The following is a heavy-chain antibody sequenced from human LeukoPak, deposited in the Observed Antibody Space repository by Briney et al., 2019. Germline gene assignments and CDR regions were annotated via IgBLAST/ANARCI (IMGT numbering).Heavy chain of an antibody. CDR3: AGGAVRGENYYGMDV. Sequence: ASVKVSCKASGYTFTSYYMHWVRQAPGQGLEWMGIINPSGGSTSYAQKFQGRVTMTRDTSTSTVYMELSSLRSEDTAVYYCAGGAVRGENYYGMDVWGQGTTVTVSS. CDR2: INPSGGST. V-gene: IGHV1-46*01. CDR1: GYTFTSYY. D-gene: IGHD3-10*01. J-gene: IGHJ6*02.